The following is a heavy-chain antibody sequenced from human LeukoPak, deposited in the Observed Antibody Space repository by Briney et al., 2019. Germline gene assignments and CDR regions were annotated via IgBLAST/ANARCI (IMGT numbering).Heavy chain of an antibody. CDR2: IYYNGST. CDR3: ARKGGHFDY. Sequence: SETLSLTCTVSGGSISYYYWTWIRQSPGKGLEWIGYIYYNGSTNYNPSLTSRVTISVDMPKNQFSLKVASVTAADTAIYYCARKGGHFDYWGQGTLVTVSS. CDR1: GGSISYYY. J-gene: IGHJ4*02. D-gene: IGHD2-15*01. V-gene: IGHV4-59*01.